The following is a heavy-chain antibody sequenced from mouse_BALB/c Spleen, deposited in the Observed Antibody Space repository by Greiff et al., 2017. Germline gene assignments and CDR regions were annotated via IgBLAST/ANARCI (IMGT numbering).Heavy chain of an antibody. Sequence: VQLQQSGAELARPGASVKLSCKASGYTFTSYWMQWVKQRPGQGLEWIGAIYPGDGDTRYTQKFKGKATLTADKSSSTAYMQLSSLASEDSAVYYCARGLNWDGGYYFDYWGQGTTLTVSS. D-gene: IGHD4-1*01. CDR1: GYTFTSYW. V-gene: IGHV1-87*01. CDR3: ARGLNWDGGYYFDY. CDR2: IYPGDGDT. J-gene: IGHJ2*01.